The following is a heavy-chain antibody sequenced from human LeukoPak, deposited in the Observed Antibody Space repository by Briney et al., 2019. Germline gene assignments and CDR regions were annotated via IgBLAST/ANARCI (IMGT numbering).Heavy chain of an antibody. J-gene: IGHJ4*02. V-gene: IGHV1-18*04. CDR1: GYTFTSYG. D-gene: IGHD3-10*01. Sequence: ASVKVSCKASGYTFTSYGISWVRQAPGQGLEWMGWISGYNGKTDYAQRLQGRVTMTTDTSTSTAYMELRSLRSDDTAVYYCARDPHITMVRGEFDYWGQGILVTVSS. CDR2: ISGYNGKT. CDR3: ARDPHITMVRGEFDY.